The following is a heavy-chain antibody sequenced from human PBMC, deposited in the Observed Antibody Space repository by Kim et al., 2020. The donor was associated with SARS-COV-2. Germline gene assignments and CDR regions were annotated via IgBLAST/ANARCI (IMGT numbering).Heavy chain of an antibody. Sequence: ASVKVSCKASGYTFTSYAMHWVRQAPGQRLEWMGWINAGNGNTKYSQKFQGRVTITRDTSASTAYMELSSLRSEDTAVYYCARDLSIVGATSRFDYWGQGTLVTVSS. D-gene: IGHD1-26*01. CDR3: ARDLSIVGATSRFDY. CDR2: INAGNGNT. CDR1: GYTFTSYA. J-gene: IGHJ4*02. V-gene: IGHV1-3*01.